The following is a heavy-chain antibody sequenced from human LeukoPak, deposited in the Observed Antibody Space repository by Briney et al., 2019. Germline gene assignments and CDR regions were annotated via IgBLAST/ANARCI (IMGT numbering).Heavy chain of an antibody. CDR3: ARIRDGHNDAYDI. Sequence: ASVKVSCKASGYTFTKYYIHWVRQAPGQGLEWMGLINPGGDNTNYAQNFQGRVTMTRDTSTSTVYMELSSLRSEDTAIYYCARIRDGHNDAYDIWGQGTVVTVPS. J-gene: IGHJ3*02. V-gene: IGHV1-46*01. CDR1: GYTFTKYY. CDR2: INPGGDNT. D-gene: IGHD5-24*01.